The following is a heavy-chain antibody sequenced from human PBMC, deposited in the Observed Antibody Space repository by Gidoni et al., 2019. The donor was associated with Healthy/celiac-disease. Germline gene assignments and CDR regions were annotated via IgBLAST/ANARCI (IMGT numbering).Heavy chain of an antibody. CDR2: IRWNSGSI. J-gene: IGHJ4*02. CDR3: AKDQASIAVAATSFDY. D-gene: IGHD6-19*01. CDR1: GFTFDDYA. Sequence: EVQLVESGGGLVQPGRSLRLSCAASGFTFDDYAMHWVRQAPGKGLEWVSGIRWNSGSIGYADSVKGRFTISRDNAKNSLYLQMNSLRAEDTALYYCAKDQASIAVAATSFDYWGQGTLVTVSS. V-gene: IGHV3-9*01.